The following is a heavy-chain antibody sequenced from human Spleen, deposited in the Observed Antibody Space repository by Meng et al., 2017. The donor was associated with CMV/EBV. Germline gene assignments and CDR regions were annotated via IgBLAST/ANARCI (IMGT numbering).Heavy chain of an antibody. CDR1: KFTLSEYS. CDR2: ITSSSSII. J-gene: IGHJ6*02. D-gene: IGHD3-3*01. Sequence: GGSLRLSCAASKFTLSEYSMHWVRQAPGKGLEWVSFITSSSSIIFYAGSVTGRLTISRDNAKNSLYLQMNSLRAEDTAVYYCASGKETITIFGVVIISGMDVWGQGTTVTVSS. CDR3: ASGKETITIFGVVIISGMDV. V-gene: IGHV3-48*04.